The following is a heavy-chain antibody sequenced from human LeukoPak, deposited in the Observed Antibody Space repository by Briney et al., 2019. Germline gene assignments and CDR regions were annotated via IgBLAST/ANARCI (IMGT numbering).Heavy chain of an antibody. CDR2: IPYDGSQN. D-gene: IGHD2-2*01. CDR1: DFPFIGYT. V-gene: IGHV3-30*04. Sequence: GGSLRLSCAASDFPFIGYTMHWVRQAPGKGLEWAAGIPYDGSQNSYADSVKGRFSISRDNSKSALYLQLSSLRPEDTAVYYCTREGRFKAQHLFDYWGQGTMVTVSS. CDR3: TREGRFKAQHLFDY. J-gene: IGHJ4*02.